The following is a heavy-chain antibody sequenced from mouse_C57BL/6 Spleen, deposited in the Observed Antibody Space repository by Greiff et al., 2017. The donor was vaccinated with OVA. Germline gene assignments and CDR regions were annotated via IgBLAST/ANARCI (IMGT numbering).Heavy chain of an antibody. CDR1: GYTFTDYN. D-gene: IGHD2-1*01. CDR2: INPNNGGT. CDR3: ARSRGNYGYFDY. V-gene: IGHV1-18*01. Sequence: EVQGVESGPELVKPGASVKIPCKASGYTFTDYNMDWVKQSHGKSLEWIGDINPNNGGTIYNQKFKGKATLTVDKSSSTAYMELRSLTSEDTAVYYCARSRGNYGYFDYWGQGTTLTVSS. J-gene: IGHJ2*01.